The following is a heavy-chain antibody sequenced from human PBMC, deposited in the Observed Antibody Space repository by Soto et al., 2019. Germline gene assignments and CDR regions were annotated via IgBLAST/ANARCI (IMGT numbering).Heavy chain of an antibody. CDR2: IYYSGST. CDR3: AGWIQLQQYYYYGMDV. V-gene: IGHV4-59*12. Sequence: SSETLSLSCTVSGGSISSYYWSWIRQPPGKGLEWIGYIYYSGSTNYNPSRKSRVTISVDTSKNQFSLKLSSVTAADTAVYYCAGWIQLQQYYYYGMDVWGQGTTVTVS. D-gene: IGHD5-18*01. J-gene: IGHJ6*02. CDR1: GGSISSYY.